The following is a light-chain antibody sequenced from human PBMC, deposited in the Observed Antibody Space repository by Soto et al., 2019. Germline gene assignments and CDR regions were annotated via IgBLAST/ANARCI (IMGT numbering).Light chain of an antibody. J-gene: IGKJ1*01. CDR1: QSVSSN. CDR2: GAS. CDR3: QQYNVWPRT. Sequence: EIVLTQSPATLSLSPCDRATLSCRASQSVSSNLAWYQQKPGQAPRLLIYGASSRATGIPARFSGSGSETEFTLTISSLQSEDFAVYYCQQYNVWPRTFGQGTKVDI. V-gene: IGKV3-15*01.